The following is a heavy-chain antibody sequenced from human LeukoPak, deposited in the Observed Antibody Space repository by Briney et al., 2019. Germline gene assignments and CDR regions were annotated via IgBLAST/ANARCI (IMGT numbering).Heavy chain of an antibody. J-gene: IGHJ4*02. V-gene: IGHV1-2*02. D-gene: IGHD6-13*01. CDR1: GYTFTSYY. Sequence: ASVKVSCKASGYTFTSYYMHWARQAPGQGLEWMGWINPNSGGTNYAQKFQGRVTMTRDTSISTAYMELSRLRSDDTAVYYCARDSWEQQLDFDYWGQGTLVTVSS. CDR2: INPNSGGT. CDR3: ARDSWEQQLDFDY.